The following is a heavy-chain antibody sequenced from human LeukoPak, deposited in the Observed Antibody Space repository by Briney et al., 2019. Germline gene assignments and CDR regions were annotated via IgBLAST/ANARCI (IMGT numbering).Heavy chain of an antibody. CDR1: GDSISTYY. D-gene: IGHD7-27*01. J-gene: IGHJ3*02. CDR3: ARGTGDRAFEI. CDR2: ISYSGST. V-gene: IGHV4-59*01. Sequence: SETLSLTCTVSGDSISTYYWTWIRQPPGKGLEWIGYISYSGSTNCNPSLKSRVTTSVDTSKNQFSLNLSSGTAAGTAVYYCARGTGDRAFEIWGQGTMVTVSS.